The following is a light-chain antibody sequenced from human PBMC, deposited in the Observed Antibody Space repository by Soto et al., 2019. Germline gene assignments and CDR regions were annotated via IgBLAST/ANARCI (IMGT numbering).Light chain of an antibody. V-gene: IGLV2-8*01. CDR2: EVN. CDR3: SSYAGSGV. CDR1: SSDIGAYNY. J-gene: IGLJ3*02. Sequence: SVLTQPPSASGSPGQSVAISCTGTSSDIGAYNYVSWYQQYPGKAPKLIIYEVNKRPSGVPDRFSGSKSGNTASLTVSGLQAEDEAHYYCSSYAGSGVFGGGTKLTVL.